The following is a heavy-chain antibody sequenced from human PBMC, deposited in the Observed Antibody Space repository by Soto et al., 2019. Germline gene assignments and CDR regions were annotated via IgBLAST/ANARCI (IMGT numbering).Heavy chain of an antibody. CDR3: GRGVGVAAASNLYYFDY. J-gene: IGHJ4*02. V-gene: IGHV1-2*07. D-gene: IGHD6-19*01. Sequence: VASVKVSCKASGYTFTGYYIHWVRQVPGQGLEWMGFINPNSGGTNYAHKFQGRVTMTRDMSVSAAHMELHSLRSDDTAIYFCGRGVGVAAASNLYYFDYWGQGTLVTVSS. CDR2: INPNSGGT. CDR1: GYTFTGYY.